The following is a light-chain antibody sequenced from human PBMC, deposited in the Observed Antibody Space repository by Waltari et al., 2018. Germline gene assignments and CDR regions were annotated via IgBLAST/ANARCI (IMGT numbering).Light chain of an antibody. CDR2: QDT. J-gene: IGLJ2*01. V-gene: IGLV3-1*01. CDR3: QTWDTITAI. CDR1: KLGDIY. Sequence: SFELIQLPSVAVSPGQTANITCSGVKLGDIYTYWYQQKPGQSPVAIMYQDTRRPSGIPERFSGSNSGNTSTLTISETQPVDEADYFCQTWDTITAIFGGGTRLTVL.